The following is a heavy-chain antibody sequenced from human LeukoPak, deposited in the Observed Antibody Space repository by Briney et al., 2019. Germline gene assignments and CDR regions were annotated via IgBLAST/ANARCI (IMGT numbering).Heavy chain of an antibody. Sequence: SETLSLTCTGSGGSISSYYWSWIRQPPGKGLEWIGYIYYSGRTNYNPSLKSRITILVDTSKNQFSLKLSSVTAADTAVYYCARAETQYYDFWSGYHNWFDPWGQGTLVTVSS. CDR1: GGSISSYY. CDR3: ARAETQYYDFWSGYHNWFDP. CDR2: IYYSGRT. D-gene: IGHD3-3*01. J-gene: IGHJ5*02. V-gene: IGHV4-59*01.